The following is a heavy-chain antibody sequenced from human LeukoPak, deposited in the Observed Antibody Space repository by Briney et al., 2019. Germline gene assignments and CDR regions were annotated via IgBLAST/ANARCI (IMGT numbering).Heavy chain of an antibody. CDR2: IYYSGST. J-gene: IGHJ4*02. D-gene: IGHD3-10*01. CDR1: GGSISSYY. V-gene: IGHV4-59*01. Sequence: PSETLSLTCTVSGGSISSYYWSWIRQPPGKGLEWIGYIYYSGSTNYNPSLKSRVTISVDTSKNQFSLKLSPVTAADTAVYYCARDSPTYGSGSYYDYWGQGTLVTVSS. CDR3: ARDSPTYGSGSYYDY.